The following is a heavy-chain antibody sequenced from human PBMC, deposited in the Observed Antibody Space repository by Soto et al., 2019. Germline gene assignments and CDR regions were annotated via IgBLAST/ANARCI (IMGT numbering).Heavy chain of an antibody. CDR2: ASPDGTST. CDR3: ARSTAVTMIVVATFDY. Sequence: EVQLVESGGGLVQPGGSLRLSCAASGFTFSSFWMHWVRQAPGKGLEWVSRASPDGTSTSYADSVKGRFTISRDNAKNTLYLQMNSLRAEDTAVYYCARSTAVTMIVVATFDYWGQGTLVTVSS. V-gene: IGHV3-74*01. J-gene: IGHJ4*02. D-gene: IGHD3-22*01. CDR1: GFTFSSFW.